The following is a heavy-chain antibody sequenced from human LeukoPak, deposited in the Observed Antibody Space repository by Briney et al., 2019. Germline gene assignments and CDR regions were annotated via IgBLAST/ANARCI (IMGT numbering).Heavy chain of an antibody. D-gene: IGHD4-17*01. Sequence: SETLSLTCAVYGGSFSGYYWSWIRQPPGKGLEWIGEINHSGSTNYNPSLKSRVTISVDTSKNQFSLKLSSVTAADTAVYYCARDLGHTVTTRFFRDRPFDYWGQGTLVTVSS. J-gene: IGHJ4*02. V-gene: IGHV4-34*01. CDR2: INHSGST. CDR3: ARDLGHTVTTRFFRDRPFDY. CDR1: GGSFSGYY.